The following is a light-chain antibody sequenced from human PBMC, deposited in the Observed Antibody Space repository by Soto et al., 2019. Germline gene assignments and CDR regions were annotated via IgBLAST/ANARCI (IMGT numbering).Light chain of an antibody. CDR2: QDS. CDR1: KLGDKY. Sequence: SYELTQPPSVSVPPGQTASITCSGDKLGDKYACWYQQKPGQSPVLVIYQDSKRPSGIPERFSGSNSGNTATLTISGTQAMDEADYYCRAWDSSNVVFGGGTKLTVL. J-gene: IGLJ2*01. CDR3: RAWDSSNVV. V-gene: IGLV3-1*01.